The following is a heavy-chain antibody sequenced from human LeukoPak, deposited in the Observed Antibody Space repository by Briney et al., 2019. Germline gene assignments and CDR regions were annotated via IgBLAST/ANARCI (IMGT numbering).Heavy chain of an antibody. D-gene: IGHD3-16*01. CDR3: ARELWGASCY. CDR2: IYYSGST. J-gene: IGHJ4*02. CDR1: GGSISSSSYY. Sequence: PSETLSLTCTVSGGSISSSSYYWGWIRQPPGKGLEWIGYIYYSGSTNYNPSLKSRVTISVDTSKNQFSLKLSSVTAADTAVYYCARELWGASCYWGQGTPVTVSS. V-gene: IGHV4-61*01.